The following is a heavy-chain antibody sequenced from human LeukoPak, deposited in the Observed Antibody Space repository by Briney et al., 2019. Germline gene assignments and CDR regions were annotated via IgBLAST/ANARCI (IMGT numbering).Heavy chain of an antibody. CDR1: GFTFNAYN. CDR2: INPNSGGT. CDR3: ARSSEPQETDFDY. V-gene: IGHV1-2*02. Sequence: ASVKVSCKASGFTFNAYNIHWVRQAPGQGLEWMGWINPNSGGTNYAQKFQGRVTMTRDTSISTAYMELSRLRSDDTAVYYCARSSEPQETDFDYWGQGTLVTVSS. J-gene: IGHJ4*02.